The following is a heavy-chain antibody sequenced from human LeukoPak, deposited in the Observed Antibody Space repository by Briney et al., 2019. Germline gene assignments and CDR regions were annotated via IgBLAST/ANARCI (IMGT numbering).Heavy chain of an antibody. CDR1: GGSFSGYY. J-gene: IGHJ5*02. CDR3: ARGYRYDINWFDH. CDR2: INHSGST. Sequence: SETLSLTCAVYGGSFSGYYWSWIRPPPGKGLEWIGEINHSGSTNYNPSLKSRVTISVDTSKNQFSLKLSSVTAADTAVYYCARGYRYDINWFDHWGQGTLVTVSS. V-gene: IGHV4-34*01. D-gene: IGHD1-1*01.